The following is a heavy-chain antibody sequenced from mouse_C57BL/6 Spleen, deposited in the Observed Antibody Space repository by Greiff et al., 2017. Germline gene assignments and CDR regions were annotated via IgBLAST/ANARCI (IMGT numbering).Heavy chain of an antibody. Sequence: VQLQQSGAELVKPGASVKISCKASGYAFSSYWMTWVKQRPGKGLEGIGQIYPGDGDTNYTGKFKGKATLTADNSSSTAYMQLSSLTSEDSAVYFGARGLGGFAYWGQGTLVTVSA. CDR1: GYAFSSYW. V-gene: IGHV1-80*01. CDR2: IYPGDGDT. J-gene: IGHJ3*01. CDR3: ARGLGGFAY. D-gene: IGHD3-3*01.